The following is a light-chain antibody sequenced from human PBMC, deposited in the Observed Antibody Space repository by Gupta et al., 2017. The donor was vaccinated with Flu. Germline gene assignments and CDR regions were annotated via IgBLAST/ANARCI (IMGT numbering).Light chain of an antibody. V-gene: IGLV1-47*01. CDR3: ATCDSTLDRWV. J-gene: IGLJ3*02. Sequence: QSVLTPPPSASGTPGLRVTLSCSGSNFTVGSTYVSCYQQLPQTAPKRLCYKNNKRHAGVPDRFSGSKSATSASLTTNGLRAEEEADDYCATCDSTLDRWVFGGGTKLTVL. CDR1: NFTVGSTY. CDR2: KNN.